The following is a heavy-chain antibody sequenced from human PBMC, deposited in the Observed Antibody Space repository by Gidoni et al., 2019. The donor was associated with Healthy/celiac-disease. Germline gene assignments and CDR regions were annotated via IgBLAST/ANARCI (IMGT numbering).Heavy chain of an antibody. V-gene: IGHV3-23*01. CDR2: IRGSGGST. Sequence: EVQLLESGGGLVQPGGSLRLSCAASGFTFSSYAMSWVRQAPGKWLEWVSAIRGSGGSTYYADSVKGRFTISRDNSKNTLYLQMNSLRAEDTAVYYCAKDISPVPPAEYFQHWGQGTLVTVSS. J-gene: IGHJ1*01. CDR3: AKDISPVPPAEYFQH. CDR1: GFTFSSYA. D-gene: IGHD1-1*01.